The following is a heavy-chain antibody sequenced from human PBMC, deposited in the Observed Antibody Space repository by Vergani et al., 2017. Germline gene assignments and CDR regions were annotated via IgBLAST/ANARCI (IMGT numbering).Heavy chain of an antibody. CDR1: GFTFSSYG. V-gene: IGHV3-30*18. Sequence: QVQLVESGGGVVQPGRSLRLSCAASGFTFSSYGMHWVRQAPGKGLEWVAVISYDGSNKYYADSVKGRFTISRDNSKNTLYLQMNSLRAEDTAVYYCAKESLLGSSNSYYYYGMDVWGQGTTVTVSS. CDR2: ISYDGSNK. J-gene: IGHJ6*02. CDR3: AKESLLGSSNSYYYYGMDV. D-gene: IGHD6-6*01.